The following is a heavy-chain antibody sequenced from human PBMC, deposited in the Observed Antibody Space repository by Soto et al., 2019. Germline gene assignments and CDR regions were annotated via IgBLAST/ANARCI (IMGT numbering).Heavy chain of an antibody. CDR2: IIPIFGTA. CDR1: GGTFSSYA. V-gene: IGHV1-69*12. D-gene: IGHD3-22*01. J-gene: IGHJ2*01. CDR3: ARERIGTMIVVVTSGFDL. Sequence: QVQLVQSGAEVKKPGSSVKVSCKASGGTFSSYAISWVRQAPGQGLEWMGGIIPIFGTANYAQKFQGRVTITADESTSTAYMELSSLRSEDTAVYYCARERIGTMIVVVTSGFDLWGRGTLVTVPS.